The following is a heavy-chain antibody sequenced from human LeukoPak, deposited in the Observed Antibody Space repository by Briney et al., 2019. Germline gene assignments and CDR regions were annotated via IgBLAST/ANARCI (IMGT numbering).Heavy chain of an antibody. V-gene: IGHV3-23*01. CDR3: AKKKKYYYGSGSYYYAFDI. D-gene: IGHD3-10*01. CDR2: ISGSGGST. CDR1: GFTFSSYG. Sequence: PGGSLRLSCAASGFTFSSYGMSWVRQAPGKGLEWVSAISGSGGSTYYADSVKGRFTISRDNSKNTLYLQMNSLRAEDTAVYYCAKKKKYYYGSGSYYYAFDIWGQGTMVTVSS. J-gene: IGHJ3*02.